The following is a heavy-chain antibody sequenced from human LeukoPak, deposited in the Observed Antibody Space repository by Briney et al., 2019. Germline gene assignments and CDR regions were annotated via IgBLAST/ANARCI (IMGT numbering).Heavy chain of an antibody. CDR3: ARGPMIVVIIPYDAFDI. CDR1: GFTFSTYW. V-gene: IGHV3-7*01. CDR2: IKQDGREK. Sequence: GGSLRLSCAASGFTFSTYWMSWVRQAPGRGLEWVANIKQDGREKYYVDSVKGRFTISRDNAKNSLYLQMNSLRAEDTAVYYCARGPMIVVIIPYDAFDIWGQGTMVTVSS. J-gene: IGHJ3*02. D-gene: IGHD3-22*01.